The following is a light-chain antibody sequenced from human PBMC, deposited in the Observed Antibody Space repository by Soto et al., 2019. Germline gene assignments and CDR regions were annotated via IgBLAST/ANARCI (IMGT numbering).Light chain of an antibody. CDR1: QNISNY. CDR3: QQSYSTPFT. CDR2: ATS. J-gene: IGKJ3*01. Sequence: DIQMTQSPSSLSASVGARVTITCRASQNISNYLYCYQQKPGKAPKLLIYATSSLQSGVPSRFSGSGSGSDFTLTISSLQPEDFATYYCQQSYSTPFTFGPGTKVDV. V-gene: IGKV1-39*01.